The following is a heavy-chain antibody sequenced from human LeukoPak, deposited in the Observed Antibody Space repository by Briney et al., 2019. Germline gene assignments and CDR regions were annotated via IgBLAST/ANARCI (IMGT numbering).Heavy chain of an antibody. CDR3: ARTIGSGTYSRDY. V-gene: IGHV3-48*02. J-gene: IGHJ4*02. Sequence: GGSLRLSCAASGITFSNYGMNWVRQAPGKGLEWVSYISSSSSTIYYADSVKGRFTISRDNAKNSLYLEMNSLRDEDTAVYYCARTIGSGTYSRDYWGQGTLVTVSS. CDR1: GITFSNYG. CDR2: ISSSSSTI. D-gene: IGHD3-10*01.